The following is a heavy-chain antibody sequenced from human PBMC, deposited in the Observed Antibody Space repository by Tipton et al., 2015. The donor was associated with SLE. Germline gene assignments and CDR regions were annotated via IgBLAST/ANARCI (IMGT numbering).Heavy chain of an antibody. D-gene: IGHD3-3*01. Sequence: QSGPEVKKPGSSVKVSCKASGGTFSSYAISWVRQAPGQGLEWMGRIIPIFGTANYAQKFQGRVTITADESTSTAYMELSSLRSEDTAVYYCARPALNYDFWSPNYGELPPHFDYWGQGTLVTVSS. V-gene: IGHV1-69*13. CDR2: IIPIFGTA. J-gene: IGHJ4*02. CDR1: GGTFSSYA. CDR3: ARPALNYDFWSPNYGELPPHFDY.